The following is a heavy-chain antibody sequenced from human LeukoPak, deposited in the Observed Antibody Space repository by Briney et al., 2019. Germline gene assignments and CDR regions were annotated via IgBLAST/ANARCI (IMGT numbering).Heavy chain of an antibody. D-gene: IGHD3-22*01. CDR2: ISVRSNYI. J-gene: IGHJ4*02. Sequence: PGGSLRHSCAASGYTFSSFSINWVRQAPGKGLEWVSSISVRSNYIYYADSVRGRFSISRDDARDSLYLQMHSLRAEDTAVYYCVRLRRNSDTSGYYYYYDFWGQGTLVTVSS. CDR3: VRLRRNSDTSGYYYYYDF. CDR1: GYTFSSFS. V-gene: IGHV3-21*01.